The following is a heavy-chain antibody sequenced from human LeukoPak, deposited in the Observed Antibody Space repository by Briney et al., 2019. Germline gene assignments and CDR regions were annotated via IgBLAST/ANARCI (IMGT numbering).Heavy chain of an antibody. CDR2: ISSSGSTI. CDR1: GFTFSSYE. J-gene: IGHJ4*02. CDR3: AKDRLLNCRGDCYIFDY. Sequence: GGSLRLSCAASGFTFSSYEMNWVRQAPGKGLEWVSYISSSGSTIYYADSVKGRFTISRDNAKNSLYLQVNGLRIEDTAVYYCAKDRLLNCRGDCYIFDYWGQGTVVTVSS. V-gene: IGHV3-48*03. D-gene: IGHD2-21*02.